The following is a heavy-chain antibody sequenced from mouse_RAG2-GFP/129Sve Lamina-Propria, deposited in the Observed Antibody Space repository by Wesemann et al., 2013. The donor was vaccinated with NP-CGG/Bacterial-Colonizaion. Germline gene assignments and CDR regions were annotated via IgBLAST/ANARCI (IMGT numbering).Heavy chain of an antibody. CDR3: ARLYDYGRFAY. D-gene: IGHD2-4*01. V-gene: IGHV4-1*01. Sequence: VRRAPGKGLEWIGEINPDSSTINYAPSLKDKFIISRDNAKNTLYLQMSKVRSEDTALYYCARLYDYGRFAYWGQGTLVTVSA. J-gene: IGHJ3*01. CDR2: INPDSSTI.